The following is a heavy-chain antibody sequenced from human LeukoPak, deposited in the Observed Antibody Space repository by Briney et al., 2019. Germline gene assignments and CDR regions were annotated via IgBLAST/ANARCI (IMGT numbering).Heavy chain of an antibody. V-gene: IGHV3-30*18. Sequence: PGRSLRLSCAASGFTFSSYGMHWVRQAPGKGLEWVAVISYDGSNKYYADSVKGRFTISRDNSKNTLYLQMNSLRAEDTAVYYCAKEVSGGGYDPDYYYYGMDVWGQGTTVTVSS. D-gene: IGHD5-12*01. CDR2: ISYDGSNK. CDR3: AKEVSGGGYDPDYYYYGMDV. J-gene: IGHJ6*02. CDR1: GFTFSSYG.